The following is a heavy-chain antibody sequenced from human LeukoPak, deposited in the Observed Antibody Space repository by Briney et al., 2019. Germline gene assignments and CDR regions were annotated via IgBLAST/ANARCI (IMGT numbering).Heavy chain of an antibody. V-gene: IGHV4-39*01. CDR2: MYYSGST. Sequence: SETLSLTCTVSGGSLSSTSYYWGWIRQPPGKGLEWIGTMYYSGSTYYNPSLKSRVTISVDRSKNQFSLKVSSVTAADTAVYYSARHSPDYFDCSGYRYYYYYMDVWGKGTTVTVSS. D-gene: IGHD3-22*01. J-gene: IGHJ6*03. CDR3: ARHSPDYFDCSGYRYYYYYMDV. CDR1: GGSLSSTSYY.